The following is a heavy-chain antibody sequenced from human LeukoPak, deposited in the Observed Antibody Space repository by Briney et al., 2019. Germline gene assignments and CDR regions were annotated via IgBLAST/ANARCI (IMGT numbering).Heavy chain of an antibody. CDR3: ARGRIAAGAYLFDY. D-gene: IGHD6-13*01. Sequence: ASVKVSCKASGYTFTGYYIHWVRQAPGQGLEWMGWINPNSGGTNYAQKFQGRVTMTRDTSISTAYMELSRLRSDDTAVYYCARGRIAAGAYLFDYWGQGTLVTVSS. CDR1: GYTFTGYY. V-gene: IGHV1-2*02. CDR2: INPNSGGT. J-gene: IGHJ4*02.